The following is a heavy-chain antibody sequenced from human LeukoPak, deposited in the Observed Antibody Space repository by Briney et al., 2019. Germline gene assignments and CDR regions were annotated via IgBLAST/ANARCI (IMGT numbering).Heavy chain of an antibody. CDR2: ISYDGSNK. CDR3: AKGDYYYDSSGYAPVEY. V-gene: IGHV3-30*18. Sequence: PGRSLRLSCAASGFTFSSYGMRWVRQAPGKGLEWVAVISYDGSNKYYADSVKGRFTISRDNSKNTLYLQMNSLRAEDTAVYYCAKGDYYYDSSGYAPVEYWGQGTLVTVSS. D-gene: IGHD3-22*01. CDR1: GFTFSSYG. J-gene: IGHJ4*02.